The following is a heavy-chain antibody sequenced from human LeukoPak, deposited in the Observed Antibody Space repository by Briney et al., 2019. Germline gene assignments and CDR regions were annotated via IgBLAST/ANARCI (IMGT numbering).Heavy chain of an antibody. CDR3: ARGLRHLSSRFDP. V-gene: IGHV4-34*01. J-gene: IGHJ5*02. CDR1: GGSFSGYY. D-gene: IGHD3-3*02. Sequence: SETLSLTCAVYGGSFSGYYWSWIRQPPGKGLEWIGEINHSGSTNYNPSLKSRVTISVDTSKNQFSLKLSSVTAADTAVYYCARGLRHLSSRFDPWGQRTLVTVSS. CDR2: INHSGST.